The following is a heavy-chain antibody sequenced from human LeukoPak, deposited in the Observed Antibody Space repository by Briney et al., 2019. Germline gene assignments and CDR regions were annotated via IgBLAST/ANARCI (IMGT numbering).Heavy chain of an antibody. Sequence: ASVKVPCKASGYTFTSYYMHWVRQAPGQGLEWMGIINPSGGSTSYAQKFQGRVTMTRDTSTSTVYMELSSLRSEDTAVYYCARASGSYYAEGNWFDPWGQGTLVTVSS. J-gene: IGHJ5*02. V-gene: IGHV1-46*01. CDR3: ARASGSYYAEGNWFDP. D-gene: IGHD1-26*01. CDR2: INPSGGST. CDR1: GYTFTSYY.